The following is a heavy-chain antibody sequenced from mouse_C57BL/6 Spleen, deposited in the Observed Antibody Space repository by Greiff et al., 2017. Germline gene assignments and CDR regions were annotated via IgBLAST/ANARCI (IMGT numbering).Heavy chain of an antibody. CDR1: GYSITSGYY. CDR2: ISYDGSN. Sequence: DVKLQESGPGLVKPSQSLSLTCSVTGYSITSGYYWNWIRQFPGNKLEWMGYISYDGSNNYNPSLKNRISITRDTSKNQFFLKLNSVTTEDTATYYCAREYYYGSSYVEDYAMDYWGQGTSVTVSS. V-gene: IGHV3-6*01. CDR3: AREYYYGSSYVEDYAMDY. J-gene: IGHJ4*01. D-gene: IGHD1-1*01.